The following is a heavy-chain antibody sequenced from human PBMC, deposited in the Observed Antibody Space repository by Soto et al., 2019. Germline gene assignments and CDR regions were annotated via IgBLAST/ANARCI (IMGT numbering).Heavy chain of an antibody. CDR2: INAGNGNT. J-gene: IGHJ5*02. CDR3: ARDLRRVGIFVGATRHNWFDP. CDR1: GYTFTSYA. V-gene: IGHV1-3*01. D-gene: IGHD1-26*01. Sequence: QVQLVQSGAEVKKPGAAVKVSCKASGYTFTSYAMHWVRQAPGQRLEWMGWINAGNGNTKYSQKFQGRVTITRDTSASTAYMELSSLRSEDTAVYYCARDLRRVGIFVGATRHNWFDPWGQGTLVTVSS.